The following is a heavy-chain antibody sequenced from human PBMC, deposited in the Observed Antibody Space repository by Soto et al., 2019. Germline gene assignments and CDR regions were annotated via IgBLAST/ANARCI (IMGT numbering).Heavy chain of an antibody. V-gene: IGHV1-69*01. Sequence: QVQLVQSGAEVKKPGSSVKVSCKASGGTFSSYAISWVRQAPGQGLEWMGGIIPIFGTANYAQKFQGRVTITADESTSTAYMELSSLRSEDTAVYYYARAPYYDSSGYYLRDQQFDYWGQGTLVTVSS. D-gene: IGHD3-22*01. CDR2: IIPIFGTA. CDR3: ARAPYYDSSGYYLRDQQFDY. CDR1: GGTFSSYA. J-gene: IGHJ4*02.